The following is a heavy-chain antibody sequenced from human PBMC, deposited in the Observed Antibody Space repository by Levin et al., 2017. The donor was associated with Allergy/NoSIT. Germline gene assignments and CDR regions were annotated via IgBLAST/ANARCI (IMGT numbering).Heavy chain of an antibody. CDR3: VAFLSGLWY. J-gene: IGHJ4*02. V-gene: IGHV3-72*01. CDR2: SKNKRNSFTT. CDR1: GFTFSDHY. Sequence: QPGGSLRLSCAASGFTFSDHYMDWVRQAPGKGLEWIARSKNKRNSFTTEYAASVGGRFTISRDDSKSSLYLQMNSLSSEDTAVYYCVAFLSGLWYWGQVTLVTVSS. D-gene: IGHD3-3*01.